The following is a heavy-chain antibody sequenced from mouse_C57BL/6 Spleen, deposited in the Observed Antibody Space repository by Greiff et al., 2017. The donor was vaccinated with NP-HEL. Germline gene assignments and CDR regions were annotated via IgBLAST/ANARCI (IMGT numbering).Heavy chain of an antibody. J-gene: IGHJ2*01. CDR2: IDPSDSYT. V-gene: IGHV1-69*01. CDR1: GYTFTSYW. D-gene: IGHD2-4*01. Sequence: VQLQQPGAELVMPGASVKLSCKASGYTFTSYWMHWVKQRPGQGLEWIGEIDPSDSYTNYNQKFKGKSTLTVDKSSSTAYMQLSSLTSEDSAVYYCARGDYGGYWGQGTTLTVSS. CDR3: ARGDYGGY.